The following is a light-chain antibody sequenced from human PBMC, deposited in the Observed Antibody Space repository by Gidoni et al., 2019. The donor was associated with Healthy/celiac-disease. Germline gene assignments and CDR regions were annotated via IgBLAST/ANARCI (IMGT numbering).Light chain of an antibody. J-gene: IGKJ1*01. CDR3: QQYGSSPWT. V-gene: IGKV3-20*01. CDR1: QSVSSSH. Sequence: EIVLTQSPGTLSLSPGERATLSCRASQSVSSSHLAWYQQKPGQAPRILIYGASSRATGIPDRFSGSWSGTDFTLTISRLEPEDFAVYYCQQYGSSPWTFGQGTKVEIK. CDR2: GAS.